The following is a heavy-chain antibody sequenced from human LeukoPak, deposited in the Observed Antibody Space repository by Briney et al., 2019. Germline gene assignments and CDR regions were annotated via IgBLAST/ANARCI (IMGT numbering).Heavy chain of an antibody. CDR2: IYYSGST. Sequence: PSETLSLTCTVSGGSISSYYWRWIRQPPGKGLEWIGYIYYSGSTNYNPSLKSRVTISVDTSKNQFSLKLSSVTAADTAVYYCARARYSWLQLGVYFDYWGQEPWSPSPQ. CDR1: GGSISSYY. J-gene: IGHJ4*01. D-gene: IGHD5-24*01. V-gene: IGHV4-59*01. CDR3: ARARYSWLQLGVYFDY.